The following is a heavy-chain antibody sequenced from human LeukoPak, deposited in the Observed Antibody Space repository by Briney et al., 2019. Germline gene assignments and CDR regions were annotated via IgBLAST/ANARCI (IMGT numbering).Heavy chain of an antibody. CDR2: IYSGGST. CDR3: ARETIAAAGTSGDY. Sequence: GGSLRLSCAASGFTVSSNYMSWVRQAPGKGLEWVSVIYSGGSTYYADSVKGRFTISRHNSKNTLYLQMNSLRAEDTAVYYRARETIAAAGTSGDYWGQGTLVTVSS. CDR1: GFTVSSNY. J-gene: IGHJ4*02. D-gene: IGHD6-13*01. V-gene: IGHV3-53*04.